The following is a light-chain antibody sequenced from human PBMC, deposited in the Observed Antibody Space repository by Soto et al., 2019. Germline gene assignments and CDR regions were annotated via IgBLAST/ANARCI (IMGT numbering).Light chain of an antibody. Sequence: VVLSQSPLSRSVPPGGAASISCGSNQSPLHSKGYNYLNWYLHRPGQPPQLLISLGSNRASGVPDRLSGSGSGTVFTLEIRGVESADVGVYYCMQALQSPRTFGPGTKVEIK. CDR1: QSPLHSKGYNY. J-gene: IGKJ1*01. V-gene: IGKV2-28*01. CDR2: LGS. CDR3: MQALQSPRT.